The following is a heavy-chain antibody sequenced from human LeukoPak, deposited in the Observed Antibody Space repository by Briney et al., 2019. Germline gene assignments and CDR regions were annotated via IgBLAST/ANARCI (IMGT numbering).Heavy chain of an antibody. V-gene: IGHV4-4*02. CDR1: GGSISSSNW. J-gene: IGHJ4*02. CDR3: ARRGYSRSWYPPFDY. D-gene: IGHD6-13*01. CDR2: IYHSGST. Sequence: PSETLSLTCAVSGGSISSSNWWSWVRQPPGKGLEWIGEIYHSGSTNYNPSLKSRVTISVDTSKRQFSLKLSSVTAADTAVYYCARRGYSRSWYPPFDYWGQGTLVTVSS.